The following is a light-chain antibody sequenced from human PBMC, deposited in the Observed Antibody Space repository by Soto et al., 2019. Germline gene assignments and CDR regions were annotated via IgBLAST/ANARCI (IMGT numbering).Light chain of an antibody. CDR3: QQYGNSPWT. V-gene: IGKV3-20*01. CDR1: QSVSSSY. Sequence: EVVLTQSPGTLALSRGERATLSCRASQSVSSSYLAWYQHRPGQAPRLLIFGASSRATGIPDRFSGTGSGTDFTLTISRLEPEHFAVYYCQQYGNSPWTFGQGTKVDIK. CDR2: GAS. J-gene: IGKJ1*01.